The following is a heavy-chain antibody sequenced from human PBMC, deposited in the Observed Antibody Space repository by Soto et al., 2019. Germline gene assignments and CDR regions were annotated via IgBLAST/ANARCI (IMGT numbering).Heavy chain of an antibody. CDR3: ARGYCSGGSCQYYYGMDV. Sequence: ASVKVSCKASGYTFTSYYMHWVRQAPGQGLEWMGIINPSGGSTSYAQKFQGRVTMTRDTSTSTVYMELSSLRSEDTAVYYYARGYCSGGSCQYYYGMDVWGQGTTVTVSS. V-gene: IGHV1-46*01. CDR1: GYTFTSYY. J-gene: IGHJ6*02. CDR2: INPSGGST. D-gene: IGHD2-15*01.